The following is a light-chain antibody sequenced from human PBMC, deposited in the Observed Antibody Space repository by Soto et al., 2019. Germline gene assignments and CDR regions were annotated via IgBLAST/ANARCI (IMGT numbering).Light chain of an antibody. V-gene: IGKV1-5*03. CDR2: KAS. CDR3: QQYNSYSEA. Sequence: IQRPQSPSTLSGSVGDRVTITCRASQTISSWLAWYQQKPGKAPKLLIYKASTLKSGVPSRFSGSGSGTEFTLTISSLQPDDFATYYCQQYNSYSEAFGQGTKVDIK. J-gene: IGKJ1*01. CDR1: QTISSW.